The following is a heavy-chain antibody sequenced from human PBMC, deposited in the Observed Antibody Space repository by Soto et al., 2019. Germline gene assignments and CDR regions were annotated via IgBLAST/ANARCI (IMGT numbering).Heavy chain of an antibody. Sequence: ASVKVSCKASGYTFTTYAISWVRQAPGQGLEWMGWISAYNGNTNYAQKLQGRVTMTTDTSTSTAYMELRSLRSDDTAVYYCARGVGSGSYYNQYNWFDPWGQGTLVTVSS. CDR3: ARGVGSGSYYNQYNWFDP. J-gene: IGHJ5*02. D-gene: IGHD3-10*01. CDR2: ISAYNGNT. CDR1: GYTFTTYA. V-gene: IGHV1-18*01.